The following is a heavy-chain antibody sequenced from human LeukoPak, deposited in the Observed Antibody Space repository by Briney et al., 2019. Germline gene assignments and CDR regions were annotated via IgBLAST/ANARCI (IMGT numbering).Heavy chain of an antibody. CDR2: IYYSGST. V-gene: IGHV4-30-4*01. J-gene: IGHJ5*02. CDR3: AKTPLGYCSNTSCHTPYNWFDP. D-gene: IGHD2-2*02. Sequence: SQTLSLTCTVSGGSISSGDYYWSWIRQPPGKGLEWIVYIYYSGSTYYNPSLKSRVTISVDTSKNQFSLKLSSVTAADTAVYYCAKTPLGYCSNTSCHTPYNWFDPLGQGTLVTVSS. CDR1: GGSISSGDYY.